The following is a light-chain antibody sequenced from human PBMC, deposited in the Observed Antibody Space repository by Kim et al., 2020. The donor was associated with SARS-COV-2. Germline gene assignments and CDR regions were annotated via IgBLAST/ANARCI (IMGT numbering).Light chain of an antibody. CDR1: QSVINY. CDR2: DAY. Sequence: SLSEGDRPTLSCRASQSVINYIAWYQHTTGQAPRLLIYDAYNRASGIPARFSGSGSGTDFTITSSSLEPDDCVVYYCQQRITWLYIFGQGTKLEI. J-gene: IGKJ2*01. V-gene: IGKV3-11*01. CDR3: QQRITWLYI.